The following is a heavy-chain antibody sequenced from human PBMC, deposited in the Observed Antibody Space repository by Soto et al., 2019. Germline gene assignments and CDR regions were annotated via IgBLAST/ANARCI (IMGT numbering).Heavy chain of an antibody. D-gene: IGHD3-10*01. V-gene: IGHV1-18*01. CDR2: INTHNGNT. J-gene: IGHJ6*02. CDR1: GYTFIRYS. CDR3: TREGSAPYYYYGMDA. Sequence: ASVKVSCKASGYTFIRYSINWVRQAPGQGLEWLGWINTHNGNTNYAQNLQGRVIMTADTSTSTAYMELRSLRSDDTAIYYCTREGSAPYYYYGMDAWGQGTTVTVSS.